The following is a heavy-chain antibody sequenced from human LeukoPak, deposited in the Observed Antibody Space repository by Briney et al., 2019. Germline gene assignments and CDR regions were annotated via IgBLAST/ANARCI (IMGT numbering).Heavy chain of an antibody. J-gene: IGHJ5*02. CDR3: ARGRRWNYNWFDP. D-gene: IGHD1-7*01. CDR2: INHSGST. V-gene: IGHV4-34*01. Sequence: PSETLSLTCAAYGGSFSGYYWSWIRQPPGKGLEWIGEINHSGSTNYNPSLKSRVTISVDTSKNQLSLKLSSVTAADTAVYYCARGRRWNYNWFDPWGQGTLVTVSS. CDR1: GGSFSGYY.